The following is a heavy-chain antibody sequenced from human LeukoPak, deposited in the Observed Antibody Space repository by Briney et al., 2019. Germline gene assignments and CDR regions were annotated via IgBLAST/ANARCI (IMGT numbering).Heavy chain of an antibody. CDR2: ITGSGGST. J-gene: IGHJ5*02. Sequence: PGGSLRLSCAASGFTFSRYAMSWVRQAPGKGLEWVSLITGSGGSTHYADSVKGRFTISRDNSKNTLYLQMNSLRAEDTAVYYCAKKGIAAAGDWFDPWGQGTLVTVSS. CDR1: GFTFSRYA. CDR3: AKKGIAAAGDWFDP. V-gene: IGHV3-23*01. D-gene: IGHD6-13*01.